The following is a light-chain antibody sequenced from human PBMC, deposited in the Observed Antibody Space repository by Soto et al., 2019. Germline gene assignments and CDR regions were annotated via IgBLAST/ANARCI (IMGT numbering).Light chain of an antibody. CDR3: CSSAGGSTFYV. CDR1: SSDVGSYNL. CDR2: EVS. J-gene: IGLJ1*01. V-gene: IGLV2-23*02. Sequence: QSVLTQPASVSGSPGQSITISCTGTSSDVGSYNLVSWYQQHPGKAPKLMINEVSDRPSVVSHCFSGSKSGNTASLTISGLQAEDEADYYCCSSAGGSTFYVFGTGTKLTVL.